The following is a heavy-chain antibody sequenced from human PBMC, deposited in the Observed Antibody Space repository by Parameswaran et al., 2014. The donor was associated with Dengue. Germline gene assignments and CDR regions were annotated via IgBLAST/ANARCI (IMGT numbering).Heavy chain of an antibody. D-gene: IGHD5-24*01. J-gene: IGHJ6*02. CDR3: ARGPDGYRGYYCGFDV. Sequence: VRQMPGKGLQWLGFVRTKAYGEVPNYGSSVQGRVTVPRDDSKSVAYLQINSLTTEDTAVYYCARGPDGYRGYYCGFDVWGQGTTVTVSS. V-gene: IGHV3-49*02. CDR2: VRTKAYGEVP.